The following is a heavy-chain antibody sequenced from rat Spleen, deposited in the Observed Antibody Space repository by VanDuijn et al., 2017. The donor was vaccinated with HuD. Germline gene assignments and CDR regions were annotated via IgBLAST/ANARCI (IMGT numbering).Heavy chain of an antibody. J-gene: IGHJ4*01. CDR2: ISSGGGST. V-gene: IGHV5-25*01. D-gene: IGHD1-12*01. Sequence: EVQLVESGGGLVQPGRSLKLSCAASGFTFSDYYMAWVRQAPTKGLEWVASISSGGGSTYYPDSVKGRFTISRDNAKNTLYLQMDSLRSEDTATYYCASQTRGRVYYYESYYVMDAWGQGASVTVSS. CDR1: GFTFSDYY. CDR3: ASQTRGRVYYYESYYVMDA.